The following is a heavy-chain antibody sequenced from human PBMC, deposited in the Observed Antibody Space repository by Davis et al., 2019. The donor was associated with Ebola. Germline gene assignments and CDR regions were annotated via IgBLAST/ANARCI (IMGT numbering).Heavy chain of an antibody. D-gene: IGHD5-24*01. CDR2: IIPILGIA. J-gene: IGHJ6*02. CDR1: GGTFSSYA. V-gene: IGHV1-69*04. CDR3: ARDGSYDGYNSYYYYYGMDV. Sequence: SVKVSCKASGGTFSSYAISWVRQAPGQGLEWMGRIIPILGIANYAQKLQGRVTMTTDTSTSTAYMELRSLRSDDTAVYYCARDGSYDGYNSYYYYYGMDVWGQGTTVTVSS.